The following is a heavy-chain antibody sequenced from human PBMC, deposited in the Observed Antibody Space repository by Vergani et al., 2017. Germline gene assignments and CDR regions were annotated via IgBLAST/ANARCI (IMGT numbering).Heavy chain of an antibody. CDR3: ARDVAPAPYYYGMDV. CDR2: IIPILGIA. V-gene: IGHV1-69*04. D-gene: IGHD2-21*01. Sequence: QVQLVQSGAEVKKPGSSVKGSCKASGGTFSSYAISWVRQAPGQGLEWMGRIIPILGIANYAQKFQGRVTITADKSTSTAYMELSSLRSEDTAVYYCARDVAPAPYYYGMDVWGQGTTVTVSS. CDR1: GGTFSSYA. J-gene: IGHJ6*02.